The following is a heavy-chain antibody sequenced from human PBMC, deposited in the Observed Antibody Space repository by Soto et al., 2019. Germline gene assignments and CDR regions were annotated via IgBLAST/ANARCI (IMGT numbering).Heavy chain of an antibody. CDR1: GYTFTIYD. CDR3: ARALYSSSWYYYYYYYMDV. CDR2: MNPNSGNT. V-gene: IGHV1-8*01. D-gene: IGHD6-13*01. Sequence: ASVKVSCQASGYTFTIYDINWVRQATGQGLEWMGWMNPNSGNTGYAQKFQGRVTMTRNTSISTAYMELSSLRSEDTAVYYCARALYSSSWYYYYYYYMDVWGKGTTVTVSS. J-gene: IGHJ6*03.